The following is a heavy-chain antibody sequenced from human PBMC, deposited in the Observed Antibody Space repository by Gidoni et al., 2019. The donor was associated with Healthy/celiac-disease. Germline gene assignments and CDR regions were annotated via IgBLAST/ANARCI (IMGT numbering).Heavy chain of an antibody. CDR3: AKESDTMVRGTWDYYGMDV. J-gene: IGHJ6*02. Sequence: EVQLLESGGGLVQPGGSLRLSCAASGFPFSSYAMSWVRQAPGKGLGWVSAISGSGGSTYYADSVKGRFTISRDNSKNTLYLQMNSLRAEDTAVYYCAKESDTMVRGTWDYYGMDVWGQGTTVTVSS. CDR2: ISGSGGST. CDR1: GFPFSSYA. D-gene: IGHD3-10*01. V-gene: IGHV3-23*01.